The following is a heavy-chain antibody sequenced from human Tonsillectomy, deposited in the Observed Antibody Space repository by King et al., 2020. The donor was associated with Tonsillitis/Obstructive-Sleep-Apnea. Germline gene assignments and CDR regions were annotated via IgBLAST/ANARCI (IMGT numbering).Heavy chain of an antibody. CDR1: GYRFTSYW. CDR2: IYPGDSDT. D-gene: IGHD4-11*01. Sequence: VQLVESGAEVKKPGESLKISCKGSGYRFTSYWIGWVRQMPGKGLEWMGIIYPGDSDTRYSPSFRGQVTISAAKSISTAYLQWGSLKASDTAIYYCARLLGLTTVTTWAFDYWGQGTLVTVSS. V-gene: IGHV5-51*01. J-gene: IGHJ4*02. CDR3: ARLLGLTTVTTWAFDY.